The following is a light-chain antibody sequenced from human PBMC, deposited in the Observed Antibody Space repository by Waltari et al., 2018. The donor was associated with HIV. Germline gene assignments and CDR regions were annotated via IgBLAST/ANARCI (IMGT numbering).Light chain of an antibody. V-gene: IGKV1-27*01. CDR3: QKYNSAPT. CDR2: AAS. J-gene: IGKJ4*01. CDR1: QGISNY. Sequence: QSPSSLSASVGDRVTITCRASQGISNYLAWYQQKPGKVPKLLIYAASTLQSGVPSRFSGSGSGTDFTLTISSLQPEDVATYYCQKYNSAPTFGGGTKVEIK.